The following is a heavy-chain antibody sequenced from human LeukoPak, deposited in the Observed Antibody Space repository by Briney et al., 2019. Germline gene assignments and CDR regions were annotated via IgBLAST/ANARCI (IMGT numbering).Heavy chain of an antibody. CDR2: IYHSGST. CDR3: ARVGNNVYDY. CDR1: GYSISSGYY. V-gene: IGHV4-38-2*01. D-gene: IGHD1-14*01. J-gene: IGHJ4*02. Sequence: SETRSLTCVVSGYSISSGYYWGWIRQPPGKGLEWIGNIYHSGSTFYNPSLKSRVTISVDTSKNQFSLKLSSVTAADTAVYFCARVGNNVYDYWGQGTLVTVSS.